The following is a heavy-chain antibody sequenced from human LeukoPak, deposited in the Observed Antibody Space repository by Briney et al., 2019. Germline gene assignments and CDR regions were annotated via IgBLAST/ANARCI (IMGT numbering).Heavy chain of an antibody. CDR3: AREFIGGDIPRGYFDY. D-gene: IGHD2-21*01. CDR2: IYYSGST. Sequence: SETLSLTCTVSGGSISRYYWSWIRQPPGKGLEWIGYIYYSGSTYYNPSLKSRVTISVDTSKNQFSLKLSSVTAADTAVYYCAREFIGGDIPRGYFDYWGQGTLVTVSS. CDR1: GGSISRYY. V-gene: IGHV4-59*12. J-gene: IGHJ4*02.